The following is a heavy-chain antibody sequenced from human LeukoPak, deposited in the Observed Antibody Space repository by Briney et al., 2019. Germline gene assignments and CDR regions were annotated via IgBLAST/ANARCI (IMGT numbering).Heavy chain of an antibody. CDR2: ISDDGSGK. D-gene: IGHD3-22*01. V-gene: IGHV3-30*04. CDR3: ARDGYYYDSSLDS. Sequence: GRSLRLSCAASEFTFSNYAIHWVRQAPGKGLEWVTIISDDGSGKYYADSVKGRFTISRDNSKNTVYLQMNSLRDDDTAVYYCARDGYYYDSSLDSWGQGTLVTVYS. J-gene: IGHJ4*02. CDR1: EFTFSNYA.